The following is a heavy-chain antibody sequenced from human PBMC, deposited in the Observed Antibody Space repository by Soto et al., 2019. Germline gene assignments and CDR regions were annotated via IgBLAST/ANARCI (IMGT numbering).Heavy chain of an antibody. Sequence: QVQLVQSGAEVKKPGSSVKVSCKASGGTFSSFAISWVRQAPGQGLEWMARIIPIFDTANYAQKFQGRVTITADESTSTAYMELSSLRSEDTAVYYCVGYYYNTRGSYYDYWGQGTLVTVSS. CDR2: IIPIFDTA. V-gene: IGHV1-69*18. CDR3: VGYYYNTRGSYYDY. CDR1: GGTFSSFA. D-gene: IGHD3-22*01. J-gene: IGHJ4*02.